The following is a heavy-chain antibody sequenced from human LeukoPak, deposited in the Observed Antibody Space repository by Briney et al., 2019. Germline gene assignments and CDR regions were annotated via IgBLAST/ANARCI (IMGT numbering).Heavy chain of an antibody. CDR3: ASVLTL. CDR2: MYRGGST. D-gene: IGHD3-3*02. Sequence: GGSLRLFCAASGFSVKSYYMSCVRQAPGKGLEWVSVMYRGGSTYYADSVMGRFTISRDISKNTVDLQMNSLRVEDTAVYYCASVLTLGGQGTPVTVSS. J-gene: IGHJ4*02. V-gene: IGHV3-66*01. CDR1: GFSVKSYY.